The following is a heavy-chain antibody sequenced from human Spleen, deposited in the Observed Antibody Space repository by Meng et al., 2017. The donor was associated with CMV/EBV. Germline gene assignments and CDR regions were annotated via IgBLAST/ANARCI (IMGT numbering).Heavy chain of an antibody. D-gene: IGHD2-2*01. V-gene: IGHV3-30*04. J-gene: IGHJ6*02. CDR3: ARDRCSSTSCYYYYGMDV. CDR2: ISYDGSNK. CDR1: GFTFSSHC. Sequence: GGSLRLSCVVSGFTFSSHCMRWVRQAPGKGLEWVAVISYDGSNKYYADSVKGRFTISRDNSKNTLYLQMNSLRAEDTAVYYCARDRCSSTSCYYYYGMDVWGQGTTVTVSS.